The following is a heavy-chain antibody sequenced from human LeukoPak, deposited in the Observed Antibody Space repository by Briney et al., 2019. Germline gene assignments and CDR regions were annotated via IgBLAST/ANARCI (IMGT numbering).Heavy chain of an antibody. D-gene: IGHD4-23*01. V-gene: IGHV4-39*07. Sequence: SETLSLTCTVSGGSISSSSYYWGWIRQPPGKRLEWIGSIYYSGSTYYNPSLKSRVTISVDTSKNQISLKLSSVTAADTAVYYCARVVTPVRRRFWFDPWGQGTLVTVSS. CDR2: IYYSGST. J-gene: IGHJ5*02. CDR1: GGSISSSSYY. CDR3: ARVVTPVRRRFWFDP.